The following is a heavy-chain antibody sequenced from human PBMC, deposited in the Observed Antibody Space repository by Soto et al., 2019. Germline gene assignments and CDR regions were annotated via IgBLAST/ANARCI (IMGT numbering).Heavy chain of an antibody. CDR3: TKGDSCGYFDLSSGYSTPDH. Sequence: EVQLFESGGGLVEPGESLRLSCAASGFIFKDFAMSWVRQAPGKGLEWVSTITTSDDITYSADSVRGRFTISRDNSANTLFLQMSSLRGDDTATYYCTKGDSCGYFDLSSGYSTPDHWGQGTLVTVSS. CDR2: ITTSDDIT. D-gene: IGHD3-3*01. CDR1: GFIFKDFA. V-gene: IGHV3-23*01. J-gene: IGHJ5*02.